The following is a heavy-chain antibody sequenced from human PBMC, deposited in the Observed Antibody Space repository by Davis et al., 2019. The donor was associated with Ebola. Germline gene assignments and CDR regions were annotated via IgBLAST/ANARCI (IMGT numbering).Heavy chain of an antibody. V-gene: IGHV3-49*04. CDR1: GFTFGDYA. CDR3: TREEGGGADY. J-gene: IGHJ4*02. D-gene: IGHD2-15*01. Sequence: GESLKISCTAPGFTFGDYAMSWVRQAPGKGLEWVGFIRSKAYGGTTEYAASVKGRFTISRDDSKSIAYLQMNSLKTEDTAVYYCTREEGGGADYWGQGTLVTVSS. CDR2: IRSKAYGGTT.